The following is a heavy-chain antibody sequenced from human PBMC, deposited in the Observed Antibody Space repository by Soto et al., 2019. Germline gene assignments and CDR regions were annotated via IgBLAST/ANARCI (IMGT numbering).Heavy chain of an antibody. Sequence: EVQLVESGGGLVKPGGSLRLSCAASGFTFSSYSMNWVRQAPGKGLEWVSSISSSSSYIYYADSVKGRFTISRDNDKNSLYLQMNSLRAEDDAVYYCARDQPGYSYGYGLGYWGQGTLVTVSS. V-gene: IGHV3-21*01. CDR3: ARDQPGYSYGYGLGY. CDR2: ISSSSSYI. CDR1: GFTFSSYS. D-gene: IGHD5-18*01. J-gene: IGHJ4*02.